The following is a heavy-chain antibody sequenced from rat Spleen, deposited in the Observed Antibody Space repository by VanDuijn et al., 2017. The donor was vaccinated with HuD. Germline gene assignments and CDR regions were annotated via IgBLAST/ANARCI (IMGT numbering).Heavy chain of an antibody. CDR1: GFTFNNYW. D-gene: IGHD1-9*01. J-gene: IGHJ2*01. CDR3: ARNGYNSYFDY. Sequence: EVQLVESGGGLVQPGRSLKLSCVASGFTFNNYWMTWIRQAPGKGLEWVASITNTGGSTYYLDSVKGRFTISRENAESTLYLQMNSLRSEDTATYYCARNGYNSYFDYWGQGVMVTVSS. CDR2: ITNTGGST. V-gene: IGHV5-31*01.